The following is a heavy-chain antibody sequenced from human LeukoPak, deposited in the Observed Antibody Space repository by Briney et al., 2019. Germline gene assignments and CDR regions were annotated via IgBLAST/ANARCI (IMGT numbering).Heavy chain of an antibody. Sequence: ASVKVSCKASGYTFTRYYMHWVRQAPGQGLGWMGIINPSGGSTSYAQKFQGRVTMTRDMSTSTVYMELSSLRSEDTAVYYCARGVNSSWVADYWGQGTLVTVSS. CDR3: ARGVNSSWVADY. V-gene: IGHV1-46*01. J-gene: IGHJ4*02. CDR2: INPSGGST. D-gene: IGHD6-13*01. CDR1: GYTFTRYY.